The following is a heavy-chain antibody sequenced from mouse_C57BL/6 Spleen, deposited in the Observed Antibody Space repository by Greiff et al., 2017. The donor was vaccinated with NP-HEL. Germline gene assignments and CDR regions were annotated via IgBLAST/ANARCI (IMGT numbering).Heavy chain of an antibody. J-gene: IGHJ4*01. CDR3: ARKFLYGSSYSDAMDY. Sequence: EVQLQQSGPELVKPGASVKMSCKASGYTFTDYNMHWVKQSHGKSLEWIGYINPNNGGTSYNQKFKGKATLTVNKSSSTAYMELRSLTSEDSAVYYCARKFLYGSSYSDAMDYWGQGTSVTVSS. V-gene: IGHV1-22*01. CDR2: INPNNGGT. D-gene: IGHD1-1*01. CDR1: GYTFTDYN.